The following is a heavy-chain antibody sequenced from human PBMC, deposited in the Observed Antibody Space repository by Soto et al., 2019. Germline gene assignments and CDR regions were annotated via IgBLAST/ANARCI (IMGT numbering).Heavy chain of an antibody. CDR1: GGSISSGGYY. D-gene: IGHD3-16*01. CDR3: ARDPSDRRVGGLGP. Sequence: QVQLQESGPGLVKPSQTLSLTCTVSGGSISSGGYYWSWIRQHPGKGLEWIGYIYYSGSTYYNPSLKSRVTISVDTSKNHFSLKLSSVTAAGTAVYYCARDPSDRRVGGLGPWGQGTLVTVSS. CDR2: IYYSGST. J-gene: IGHJ5*02. V-gene: IGHV4-31*03.